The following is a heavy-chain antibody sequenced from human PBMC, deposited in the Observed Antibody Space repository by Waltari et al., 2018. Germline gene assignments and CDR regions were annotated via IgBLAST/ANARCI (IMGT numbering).Heavy chain of an antibody. Sequence: EVQLVESGGGLVQPGGSLRLSGAASGMTFTPYSMNWVRQAPGKGLEWISYVSGDSGYIYYADSVRGRFTISRDNAQNSMYLQMNNLRADDTAVYYCAGIRRGFWFFDLWGRGTLVTVSS. D-gene: IGHD3-10*01. CDR2: VSGDSGYI. J-gene: IGHJ2*01. CDR1: GMTFTPYS. V-gene: IGHV3-48*04. CDR3: AGIRRGFWFFDL.